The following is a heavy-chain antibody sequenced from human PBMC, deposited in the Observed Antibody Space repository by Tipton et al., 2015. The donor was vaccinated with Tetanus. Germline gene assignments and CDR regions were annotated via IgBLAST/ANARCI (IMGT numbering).Heavy chain of an antibody. CDR2: INHSGST. V-gene: IGHV4-34*01. CDR1: GGSFSGYY. J-gene: IGHJ4*02. CDR3: ARDIEEVGATKYFDY. D-gene: IGHD1-26*01. Sequence: TLSLTCAVYGGSFSGYYWSWIRQPPGKGLEWIGEINHSGSTNYIPSLKSRVTISLDTSKNQFSLRLTSVTAADTAVYYCARDIEEVGATKYFDYWGQGTLVTVSS.